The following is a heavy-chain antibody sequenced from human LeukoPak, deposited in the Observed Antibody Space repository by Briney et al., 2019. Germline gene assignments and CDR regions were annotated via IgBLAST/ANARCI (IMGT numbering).Heavy chain of an antibody. Sequence: KSSETLSLTCTVSGGSFSSSSYYWGWIRQPPGKGLEWIGSISYDGSTYYNPSLKSRVTISVDTSKNQFSLKLSSVTAADTAVYYCARGVRNWNYYSRDWFDPWGQGTLVTVSS. D-gene: IGHD1-7*01. CDR1: GGSFSSSSYY. CDR3: ARGVRNWNYYSRDWFDP. V-gene: IGHV4-39*01. CDR2: ISYDGST. J-gene: IGHJ5*02.